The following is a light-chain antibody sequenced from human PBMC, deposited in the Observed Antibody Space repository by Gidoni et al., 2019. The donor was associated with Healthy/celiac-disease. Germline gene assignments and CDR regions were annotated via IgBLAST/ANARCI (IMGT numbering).Light chain of an antibody. J-gene: IGKJ1*01. CDR1: QSVSSN. CDR3: QQYNNWLTRT. CDR2: GAS. V-gene: IGKV3-15*01. Sequence: EIVMTQSPATLSVAPGERATLSCRASQSVSSNLAWYQQKPGQAPRLLIYGASTRATGIPARFRGSGSWTEFTITISSLQSEDFAVYYCQQYNNWLTRTFGQGTKVEIK.